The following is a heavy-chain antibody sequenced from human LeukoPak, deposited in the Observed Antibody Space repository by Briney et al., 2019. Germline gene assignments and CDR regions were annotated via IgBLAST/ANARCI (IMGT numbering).Heavy chain of an antibody. CDR1: PGSISAHY. CDR3: ARGLKLTVTNVLEFDY. D-gene: IGHD4-17*01. V-gene: IGHV4-34*01. J-gene: IGHJ4*02. CDR2: INHSGGT. Sequence: SETLSLTCAVHPGSISAHYWSWIRQPPGKGLEWIGEINHSGGTNYNPSLKSRVTISLDTSKNQFSLKLSSVTAADTAVYYCARGLKLTVTNVLEFDYWGQGTLVTVSS.